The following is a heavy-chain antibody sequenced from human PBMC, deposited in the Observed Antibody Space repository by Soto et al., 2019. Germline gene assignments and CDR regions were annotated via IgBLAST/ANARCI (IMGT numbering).Heavy chain of an antibody. CDR3: ARGSGSYYAY. Sequence: QVQLQESGPGLVKPSETLSLTCTVSGASVSSGNYYWSWIRQPPGKGLECIGYISYSGSTNYNPSLKSRVNISIATSKNQFSLKLSSVTAADTAVYYCARGSGSYYAYWGQGTLVTVSS. J-gene: IGHJ4*02. CDR1: GASVSSGNYY. CDR2: ISYSGST. D-gene: IGHD1-26*01. V-gene: IGHV4-61*01.